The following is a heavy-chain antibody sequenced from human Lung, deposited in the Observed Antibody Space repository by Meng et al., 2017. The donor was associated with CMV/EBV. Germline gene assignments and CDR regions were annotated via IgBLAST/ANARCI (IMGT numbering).Heavy chain of an antibody. CDR1: GFIFSNYA. CDR2: MSGSGSMM. J-gene: IGHJ4*02. D-gene: IGHD3-16*01. CDR3: AKKGGDGALHYFDY. Sequence: GEXXKISCAASGFIFSNYAMSWVRQAPGKGLEWISFMSGSGSMMFYVDSVRGRFTISRDSSKNTLYLQMNSLRAEDTAVYYCAKKGGDGALHYFDYWGQGXLVTVSS. V-gene: IGHV3-23*01.